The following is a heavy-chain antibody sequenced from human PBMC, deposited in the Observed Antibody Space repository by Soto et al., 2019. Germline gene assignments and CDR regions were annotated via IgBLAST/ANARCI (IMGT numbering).Heavy chain of an antibody. D-gene: IGHD2-21*01. Sequence: SVKLSCKASGYTFTNNDINWVRQAAGQGLEWMGWMNPYSGNTGYARNFHGRVTMTRDNSITTAYMELSSLRSEDTAVYYCVRATLDYYSADYFDNWGQGTLVTVSS. CDR2: MNPYSGNT. CDR3: VRATLDYYSADYFDN. J-gene: IGHJ4*02. V-gene: IGHV1-8*01. CDR1: GYTFTNND.